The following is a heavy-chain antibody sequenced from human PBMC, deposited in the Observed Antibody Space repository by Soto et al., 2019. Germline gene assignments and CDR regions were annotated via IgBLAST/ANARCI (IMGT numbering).Heavy chain of an antibody. D-gene: IGHD2-2*01. Sequence: PGESLKISCKGSGYSFTSYWIGWVRQMPGKGLEWMGIIYPGDSDTRYSPSFQGQVTISADKSISTAYLQWSSLKASDTAMYYCARQGCSSTSCTNYYHYYGMDVWGQGTTVTVSS. CDR2: IYPGDSDT. CDR3: ARQGCSSTSCTNYYHYYGMDV. CDR1: GYSFTSYW. V-gene: IGHV5-51*01. J-gene: IGHJ6*02.